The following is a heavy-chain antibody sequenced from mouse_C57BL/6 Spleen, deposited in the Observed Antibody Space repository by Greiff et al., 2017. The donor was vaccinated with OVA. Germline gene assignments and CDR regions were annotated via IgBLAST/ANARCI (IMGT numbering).Heavy chain of an antibody. J-gene: IGHJ2*01. Sequence: EVQLQQSGPELVKPGASVKISCKASGYTFTDYYMNWVKQSHGKSLEWIGDINPNNGGTSYNQKFKGKATLTVDKSSSTAYMELRSLTSEDSAVYYCARGSGFYYFDYWGQGTTLTVSS. V-gene: IGHV1-26*01. CDR3: ARGSGFYYFDY. CDR2: INPNNGGT. D-gene: IGHD3-2*02. CDR1: GYTFTDYY.